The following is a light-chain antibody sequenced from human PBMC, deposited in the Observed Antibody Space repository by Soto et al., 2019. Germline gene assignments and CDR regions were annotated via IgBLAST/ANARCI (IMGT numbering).Light chain of an antibody. J-gene: IGKJ4*01. CDR1: QSVGTK. CDR3: QQYNSWPLT. V-gene: IGKV3-15*01. Sequence: IGVTQSPAPVSVSPGERATLSCRASQSVGTKLAWYQQTRGQAPRLLIYGASYRATGVPARFSGSVSGTEFTLTISSLQSEDFAVYYCQQYNSWPLTFGGGTKVDI. CDR2: GAS.